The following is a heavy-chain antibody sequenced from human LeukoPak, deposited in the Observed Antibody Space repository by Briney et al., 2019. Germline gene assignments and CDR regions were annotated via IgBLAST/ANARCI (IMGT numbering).Heavy chain of an antibody. D-gene: IGHD1-26*01. CDR2: SYYSGST. CDR3: ARQSGSYDY. J-gene: IGHJ4*02. Sequence: SETLSLTCTVSGGSISSSSYYWGWIRQPPGKGLEWIGSSYYSGSTYYNPSLKSRVTISVDTSKNQSSLKLSSVTAADTAVYYCARQSGSYDYWGQGTLVTVSS. CDR1: GGSISSSSYY. V-gene: IGHV4-39*01.